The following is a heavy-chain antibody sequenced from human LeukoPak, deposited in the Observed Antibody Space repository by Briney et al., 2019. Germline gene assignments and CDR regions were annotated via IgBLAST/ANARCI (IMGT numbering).Heavy chain of an antibody. CDR3: AREDIVLMVYAPKGGNWFDP. CDR1: GYTFTGYY. V-gene: IGHV1-2*02. CDR2: INPNSGGT. D-gene: IGHD2-8*01. J-gene: IGHJ5*02. Sequence: ASVKVSCKASGYTFTGYYMHWVRQAPGQGLEWMGWINPNSGGTNYAQKFQGRVTMTRDTSISTAHMELSRLRSDDTAVYYCAREDIVLMVYAPKGGNWFDPWGQGTLVTVSS.